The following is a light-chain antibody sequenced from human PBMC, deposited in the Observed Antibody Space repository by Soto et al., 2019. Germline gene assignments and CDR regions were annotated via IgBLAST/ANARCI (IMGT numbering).Light chain of an antibody. CDR3: QQYYNVPPA. Sequence: ILMTQSPYSLSVSLGERATINCKSNQTVLYRSNNKNYLAWYQQRPGQPPKLLIYWASTRESGVPARFSGSGSGTDFTLTISSLQAEDVAVYYCQQYYNVPPAFGQGTKVDIK. J-gene: IGKJ1*01. CDR1: QTVLYRSNNKNY. V-gene: IGKV4-1*01. CDR2: WAS.